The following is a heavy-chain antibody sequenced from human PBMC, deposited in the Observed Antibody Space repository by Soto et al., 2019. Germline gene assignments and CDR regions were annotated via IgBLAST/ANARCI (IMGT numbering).Heavy chain of an antibody. CDR3: AGGPPRAGLIAVRHGLEY. V-gene: IGHV4-31*03. CDR1: GGSISRGGYY. Sequence: SETLSLTCTVSGGSISRGGYYWNWIRQHPGKGLEWIGYIFYSGSTYYNPSLKSRVTTSMDTSKDQFSLNLSSVTAADTALHYCAGGPPRAGLIAVRHGLEYWGQGILVTVSS. J-gene: IGHJ4*02. CDR2: IFYSGST. D-gene: IGHD6-6*01.